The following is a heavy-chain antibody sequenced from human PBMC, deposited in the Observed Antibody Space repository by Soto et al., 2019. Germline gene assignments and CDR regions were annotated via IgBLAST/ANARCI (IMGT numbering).Heavy chain of an antibody. Sequence: QVHLVQSGAEVKKPGSSVRVSCKASGGTFSSFDITWVRQAPGEGLEWLGGIVPLFGRADYAQNFQGRVTITADQXXXXXXXXXXXXXXXXXXXXXXXXXXXXXXXXXIIRGMVFDPWGPGTLITVSS. V-gene: IGHV1-69*01. CDR2: IVPLFGRA. CDR1: GGTFSSFD. D-gene: IGHD3-10*01. J-gene: IGHJ5*02. CDR3: XXXXXXXXXXXIIRGMVFDP.